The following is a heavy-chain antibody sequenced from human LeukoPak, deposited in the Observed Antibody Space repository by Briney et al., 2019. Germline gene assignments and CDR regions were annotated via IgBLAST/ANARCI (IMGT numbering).Heavy chain of an antibody. CDR3: SSPTASSYGSFDY. CDR2: IYSGGST. J-gene: IGHJ4*02. D-gene: IGHD5-18*01. V-gene: IGHV3-66*01. CDR1: GFTVSSNY. Sequence: PGGSLRLSCAASGFTVSSNYMSWVRQAPGKGLEWVSVIYSGGSTYYADSVKGRFTISRDNSKNTLYLQMNSLRAEDTAVYYCSSPTASSYGSFDYWGQGTLVTVSS.